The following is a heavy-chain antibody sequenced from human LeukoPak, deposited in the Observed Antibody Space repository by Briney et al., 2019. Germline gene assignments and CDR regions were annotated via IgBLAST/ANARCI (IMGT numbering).Heavy chain of an antibody. CDR3: ARDRGDGDYFDY. CDR1: GFTFSTYT. Sequence: GGSLRLSCAASGFTFSTYTMSWVRQAPGKGLEWVSYISSSSSYTNYADSVKGRFTISRDNAKNSLYLQMNSLRAEDTAVYYCARDRGDGDYFDYWGQGTLVTVSS. D-gene: IGHD3-10*01. V-gene: IGHV3-21*05. CDR2: ISSSSSYT. J-gene: IGHJ4*02.